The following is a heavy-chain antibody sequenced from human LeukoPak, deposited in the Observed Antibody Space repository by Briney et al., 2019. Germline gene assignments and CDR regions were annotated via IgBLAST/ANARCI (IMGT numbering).Heavy chain of an antibody. J-gene: IGHJ3*02. D-gene: IGHD6-25*01. V-gene: IGHV3-30*14. CDR1: GFTFSSYA. CDR3: ARDAAPGGSPHDAFDI. CDR2: ISYDGSNK. Sequence: GGSLRLSCAASGFTFSSYAMHWVRQAPGKGLEWVAVISYDGSNKYYADSVKGRFTISRDNSKNTLYLQMNSLRAEDTAVYYCARDAAPGGSPHDAFDIWGQGTMVTVSS.